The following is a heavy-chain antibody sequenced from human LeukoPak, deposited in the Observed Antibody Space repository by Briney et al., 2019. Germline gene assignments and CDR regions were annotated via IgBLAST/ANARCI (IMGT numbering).Heavy chain of an antibody. CDR2: MNPNSGNT. Sequence: ASVKVSCMASGYTFTSYDINWVRQATGQGLEWMGWMNPNSGNTGYAQKFQGRVTITRNTSISTAYMELSSLRSEDTAVYYCARVIAAAGGGVDYYYYYYMDVWGKGTTVTVSS. CDR1: GYTFTSYD. V-gene: IGHV1-8*03. CDR3: ARVIAAAGGGVDYYYYYYMDV. D-gene: IGHD6-13*01. J-gene: IGHJ6*03.